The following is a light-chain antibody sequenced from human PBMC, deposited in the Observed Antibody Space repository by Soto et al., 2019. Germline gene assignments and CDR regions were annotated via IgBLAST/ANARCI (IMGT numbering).Light chain of an antibody. CDR2: LNSDGSH. J-gene: IGLJ3*02. CDR1: SGHSSYA. CDR3: QTWGTGFWV. V-gene: IGLV4-69*01. Sequence: QLVLTQSPSASASLGAPVKLTCTLSSGHSSYAIAWHQQQPEKGPRYLMKLNSDGSHSKGDGIPDRFSGSSSGAERYLTISSLQSEDEADYYCQTWGTGFWVFGGGTKVTVL.